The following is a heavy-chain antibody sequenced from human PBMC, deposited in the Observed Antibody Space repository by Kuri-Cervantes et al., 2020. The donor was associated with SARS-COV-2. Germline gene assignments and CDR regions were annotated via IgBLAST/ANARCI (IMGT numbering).Heavy chain of an antibody. J-gene: IGHJ3*02. CDR1: GYSISSGSYY. Sequence: SETLSLTCAVSGYSISSGSYYWSWIRQPAGKGLEWIGYIYTSGSTNYNPSLKSRVTISVDTSKNQFSLKLSSVTAADTAVYYCASLVPAAIRADAFDIWGQGTMVTVSS. CDR2: IYTSGST. V-gene: IGHV4-61*09. D-gene: IGHD2-2*02. CDR3: ASLVPAAIRADAFDI.